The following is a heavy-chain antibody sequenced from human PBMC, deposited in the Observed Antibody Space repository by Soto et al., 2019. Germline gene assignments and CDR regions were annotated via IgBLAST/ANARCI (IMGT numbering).Heavy chain of an antibody. Sequence: ASVKVSCKTSGYTFSNYGITWVRQAPGQPLGWLGWISLYSDSPHYSQKLQSRVSMTTHTPTTTAYMELRSLRSAATAVYYWARVVPGAEARFRPWGKGPRVTASS. CDR2: ISLYSDSP. CDR3: ARVVPGAEARFRP. CDR1: GYTFSNYG. J-gene: IGHJ5*02. D-gene: IGHD2-2*01. V-gene: IGHV1-18*01.